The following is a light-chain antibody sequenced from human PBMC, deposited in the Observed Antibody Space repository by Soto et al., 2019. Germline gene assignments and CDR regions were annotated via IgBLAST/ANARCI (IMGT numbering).Light chain of an antibody. J-gene: IGLJ1*01. CDR2: EVS. Sequence: ALTQPSSVSASPGPSITISCTGTSSDVGAYNYVSWYQQHPGKAPQLMVYEVSNRPSGVSNRFSGSKSGSTASLTISGLQAEDEADYYCSSYTSSSTLAYVFGTGTKLTVL. CDR1: SSDVGAYNY. CDR3: SSYTSSSTLAYV. V-gene: IGLV2-14*01.